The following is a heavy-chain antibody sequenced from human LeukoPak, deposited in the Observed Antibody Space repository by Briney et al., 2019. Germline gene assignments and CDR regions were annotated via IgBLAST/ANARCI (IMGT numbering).Heavy chain of an antibody. CDR3: ARGTDNFDY. J-gene: IGHJ4*02. Sequence: GASVKVSCKASGYTFTTYGISWVRQPPGQGLEWMGWISTYNGNTNYAQKLQGRVTMTTETSTRTAYMELRSLRSDDTAVYYCARGTDNFDYWGQGTLVTVSS. CDR1: GYTFTTYG. CDR2: ISTYNGNT. V-gene: IGHV1-18*01.